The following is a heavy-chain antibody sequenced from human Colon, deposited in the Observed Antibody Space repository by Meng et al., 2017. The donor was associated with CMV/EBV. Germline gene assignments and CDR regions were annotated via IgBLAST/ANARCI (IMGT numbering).Heavy chain of an antibody. CDR1: GGSVTRSNW. J-gene: IGHJ4*02. CDR3: ASACSYDSCPDY. CDR2: NFHSGST. Sequence: SETLSLTCAVSGGSVTRSNWWNWVRQPPGKGLEWIGQNFHSGSTNYNPSLKSRVTISVDKSKNQFSLTLSSVTAADTAVYYCASACSYDSCPDYWGQGTLVTVSS. D-gene: IGHD3-16*01. V-gene: IGHV4-4*02.